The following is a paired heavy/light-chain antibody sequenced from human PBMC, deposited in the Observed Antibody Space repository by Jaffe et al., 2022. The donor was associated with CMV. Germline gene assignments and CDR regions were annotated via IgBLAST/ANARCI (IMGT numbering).Light chain of an antibody. Sequence: DIVMTQSPDSLAVSLGERATINCKSSQSVLYSSNNKNYLAWYQQKPGQPPKLLIYWASTRESGVPDRFSGSGSGTDFTLTISSLQAEDVAVYYCQQYYSTLTWTFGQGTKVEIK. CDR1: QSVLYSSNNKNY. CDR3: QQYYSTLTWT. CDR2: WAS. V-gene: IGKV4-1*01. J-gene: IGKJ1*01.
Heavy chain of an antibody. Sequence: EVQLVESGGGLVQPGGSLKLSCAASGFTFSGSAMHWVRQASGKGLEWVGRIRSKANSYATAYAASVKGRFTISRDDSKNTAYLQMNSLKTEDTAVYYCTRPLYSSSWFTLRGDYGMDVWGQGTTVTVSS. J-gene: IGHJ6*02. V-gene: IGHV3-73*02. CDR2: IRSKANSYAT. CDR3: TRPLYSSSWFTLRGDYGMDV. CDR1: GFTFSGSA. D-gene: IGHD6-13*01.